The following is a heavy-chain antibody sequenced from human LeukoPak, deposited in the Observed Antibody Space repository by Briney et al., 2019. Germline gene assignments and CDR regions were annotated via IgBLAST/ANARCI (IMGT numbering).Heavy chain of an antibody. Sequence: PGGSLRLSCAASGFTFSSYAMHWVRQAPGKGLEWVAVISYDGSNTYYADSVKGRFTISRDNSKNTLYLQMNSLRAEDTAVYYCARAARLTDTYDYWGQGTLVTVSS. CDR2: ISYDGSNT. CDR1: GFTFSSYA. D-gene: IGHD5-18*01. J-gene: IGHJ4*02. CDR3: ARAARLTDTYDY. V-gene: IGHV3-30-3*01.